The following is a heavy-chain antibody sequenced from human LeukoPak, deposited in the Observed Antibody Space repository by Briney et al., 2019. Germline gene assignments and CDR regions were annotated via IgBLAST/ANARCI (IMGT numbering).Heavy chain of an antibody. Sequence: GGSLRLSCAASGFTFSGYAMHWVRQAPGKGLEWVAVISYDGSNKYYADSVKGRFTISRDNSKNTLYLQMNSLRAEDTAVYYCARGYNYYYYGMDVWGQGTTVTVSS. J-gene: IGHJ6*02. CDR2: ISYDGSNK. D-gene: IGHD1-14*01. CDR3: ARGYNYYYYGMDV. CDR1: GFTFSGYA. V-gene: IGHV3-30*04.